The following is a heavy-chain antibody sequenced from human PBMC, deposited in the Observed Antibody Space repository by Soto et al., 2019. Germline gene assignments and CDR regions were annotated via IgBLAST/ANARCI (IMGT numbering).Heavy chain of an antibody. D-gene: IGHD3-10*01. CDR3: AAPYGSGSYYNGFDY. V-gene: IGHV1-69*05. CDR1: GGTFSSYA. J-gene: IGHJ4*02. Sequence: QVQLVQSGAEVKKPGSSVKVSCKASGGTFSSYAISWVRQAPGQGLEWMGGIIPIFGTANYAQKFQGRVTITSEESPXKAYMELSSLRSEDTAVYYGAAPYGSGSYYNGFDYWGQGTLVTVSS. CDR2: IIPIFGTA.